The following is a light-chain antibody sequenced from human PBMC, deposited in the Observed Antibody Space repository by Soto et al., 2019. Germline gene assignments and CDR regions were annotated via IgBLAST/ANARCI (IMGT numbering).Light chain of an antibody. V-gene: IGKV3-11*01. Sequence: EIVLTQSPATLSLSPGERATLSCRASQSVGTYLAWYQHNPGQAPRLLMYDASNRATGIPARFSGSGSGTDFTLTISSPEPEDFAVYYCQQRYNWPNIFGQGTKLELK. CDR2: DAS. J-gene: IGKJ2*01. CDR3: QQRYNWPNI. CDR1: QSVGTY.